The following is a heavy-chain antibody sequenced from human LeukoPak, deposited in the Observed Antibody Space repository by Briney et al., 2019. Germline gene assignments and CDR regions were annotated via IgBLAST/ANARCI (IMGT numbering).Heavy chain of an antibody. J-gene: IGHJ5*02. Sequence: SETLSLTCTVSGGSISSYYWSWVRQPPGKGLEWIGYIYYSGSTNYNPSLKSRVTISVDTSRNQFSLKLSSVTAADTAVDYCARSRRVSNWFDPWGQGTLVTVCS. CDR1: GGSISSYY. CDR3: ARSRRVSNWFDP. V-gene: IGHV4-59*01. CDR2: IYYSGST.